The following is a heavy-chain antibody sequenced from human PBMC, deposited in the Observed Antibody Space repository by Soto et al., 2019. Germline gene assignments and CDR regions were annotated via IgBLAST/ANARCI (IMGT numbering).Heavy chain of an antibody. J-gene: IGHJ5*02. CDR1: GGSISSYY. CDR3: ARDAGDCSSNGCSNWFDP. CDR2: IYYSGST. D-gene: IGHD2-2*01. Sequence: SETLSLTCTVSGGSISSYYWSWIRQPPGKGLEWIGYIYYSGSTNYNPSLKSRVTISVDTSKNQFSLKLSSVTAADTAVYYCARDAGDCSSNGCSNWFDPWGQGTLVTVSS. V-gene: IGHV4-59*01.